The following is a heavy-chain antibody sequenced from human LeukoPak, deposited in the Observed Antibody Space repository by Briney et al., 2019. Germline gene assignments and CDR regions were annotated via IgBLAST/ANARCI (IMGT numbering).Heavy chain of an antibody. CDR1: GFTFSSYS. Sequence: GGSLRLSCAASGFTFSSYSMNWVRQAPGKGLEWVSSISSSSSYIYYADSVKGRFTISRNNAKNSLYLQMNSLRAEDTAVYYFARDPPRRLQRYGMDVWGKGTTVTVSS. D-gene: IGHD4-17*01. CDR2: ISSSSSYI. J-gene: IGHJ6*04. CDR3: ARDPPRRLQRYGMDV. V-gene: IGHV3-21*01.